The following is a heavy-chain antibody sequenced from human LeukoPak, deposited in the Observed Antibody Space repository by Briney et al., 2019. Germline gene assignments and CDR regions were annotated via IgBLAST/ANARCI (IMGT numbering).Heavy chain of an antibody. CDR3: ARAPSATVRDYFDD. V-gene: IGHV3-21*01. Sequence: GGSLRLSCAASGYTFSSYSMSWVRQAPGMGLEWVSSISGSSSYIYYADSVKGRFTISRDNAKNSLYLQMNSLRAEDTAVYYCARAPSATVRDYFDDWGQGALVTVSS. CDR1: GYTFSSYS. CDR2: ISGSSSYI. J-gene: IGHJ4*02. D-gene: IGHD4-17*01.